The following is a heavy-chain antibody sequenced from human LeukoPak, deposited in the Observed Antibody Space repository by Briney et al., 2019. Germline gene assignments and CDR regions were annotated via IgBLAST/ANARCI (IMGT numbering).Heavy chain of an antibody. J-gene: IGHJ4*02. CDR2: INPNGGST. CDR1: GYTFTSYY. D-gene: IGHD3-22*01. CDR3: SPDTYYHDISGFGIGY. Sequence: GASVKVSCKASGYTFTSYYMHCVRQAPGQGLEGMGIINPNGGSTSYAQKFQGRVTMTRDTSTSTFYMDLSTLRAGDTAVYSGSPDTYYHDISGFGIGYWGQGTLVTVSS. V-gene: IGHV1-46*01.